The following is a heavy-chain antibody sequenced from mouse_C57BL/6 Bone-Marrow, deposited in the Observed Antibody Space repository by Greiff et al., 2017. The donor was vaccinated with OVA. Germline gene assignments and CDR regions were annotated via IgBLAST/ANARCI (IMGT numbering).Heavy chain of an antibody. Sequence: QVQLQQPGAELVKPGASVKVSCKASGYTFTSYWMHWVKQRPGQGLEWIGRIHPSDSDTNYNQKFKGKATLTVDKSSSTAYMQLSSLTSEDSAVYYCAIGRYSSGTCAYWGQGTLVTVSA. J-gene: IGHJ3*01. CDR1: GYTFTSYW. V-gene: IGHV1-74*01. D-gene: IGHD3-2*02. CDR2: IHPSDSDT. CDR3: AIGRYSSGTCAY.